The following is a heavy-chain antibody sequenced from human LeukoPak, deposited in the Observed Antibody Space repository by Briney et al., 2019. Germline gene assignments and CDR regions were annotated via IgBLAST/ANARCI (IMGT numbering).Heavy chain of an antibody. Sequence: GGSLRLSCAASGFTFSSYAMSWVRQDPAEGLVGGSAISGRGGSTYYADSVKGRFPISRDNSKNTLYLQMNSLRAEDTAVYYCAKDGTYYDILTGNDAFDIWGQGTMVTVSS. CDR3: AKDGTYYDILTGNDAFDI. CDR1: GFTFSSYA. D-gene: IGHD3-9*01. V-gene: IGHV3-23*01. J-gene: IGHJ3*02. CDR2: ISGRGGST.